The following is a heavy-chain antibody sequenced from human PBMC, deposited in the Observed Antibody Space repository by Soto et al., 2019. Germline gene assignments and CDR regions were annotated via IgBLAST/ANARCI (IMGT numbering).Heavy chain of an antibody. CDR2: IKSKTDGGTT. D-gene: IGHD2-8*01. CDR1: GFTFSNAW. CDR3: TTDPPYCTNGVCDDAFDI. Sequence: KPGGSLRLSCAASGFTFSNAWMSWVRQAPGKGLEWVGRIKSKTDGGTTDYAAPVKGRFTISRDDSKNTLYLQMNSLKTEDTAVYYCTTDPPYCTNGVCDDAFDIWGQGTMVTVSS. V-gene: IGHV3-15*01. J-gene: IGHJ3*02.